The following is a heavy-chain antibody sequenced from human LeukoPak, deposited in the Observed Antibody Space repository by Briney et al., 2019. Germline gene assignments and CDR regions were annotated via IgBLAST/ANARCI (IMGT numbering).Heavy chain of an antibody. D-gene: IGHD4-17*01. CDR1: GFTFSSYA. J-gene: IGHJ4*02. V-gene: IGHV3-23*01. Sequence: GGSLRLSCAASGFTFSSYAMSWVRQAPGKGLEWVSAISGSGDSTYYADSVKGRFTISRDNSKNTLYLQMNSLRAEDTAVYYCARDRDFFYDYGPKFDYWGQGTLVTVSS. CDR2: ISGSGDST. CDR3: ARDRDFFYDYGPKFDY.